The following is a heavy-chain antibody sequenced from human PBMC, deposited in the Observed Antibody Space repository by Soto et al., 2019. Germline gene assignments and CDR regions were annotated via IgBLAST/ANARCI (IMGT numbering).Heavy chain of an antibody. Sequence: ASVKVSCKASGYTFTSYVISWVLQAPGERVEWMGWINAGNGNTKYSQKFQGRVTITRDTSASTAYMELSSLRSEDTAVYYCARDWDTAMDHWYSFDYWGQGTLVTVSS. CDR1: GYTFTSYV. J-gene: IGHJ4*02. CDR2: INAGNGNT. CDR3: ARDWDTAMDHWYSFDY. V-gene: IGHV1-3*01. D-gene: IGHD5-18*01.